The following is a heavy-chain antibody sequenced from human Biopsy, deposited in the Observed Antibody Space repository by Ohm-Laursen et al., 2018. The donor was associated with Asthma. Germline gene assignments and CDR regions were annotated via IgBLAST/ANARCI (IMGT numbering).Heavy chain of an antibody. Sequence: TLSLTCTVSGDSITSGGCCWNWIRQHPGKGLEWIGYTHHSGTSYFNPFLKSRVSFSRDTSKNQFSLRLSSVTAADTAMYYCARIPRRSGSYFVDYWGQGTLVTVSS. CDR1: GDSITSGGCC. V-gene: IGHV4-31*03. CDR2: THHSGTS. J-gene: IGHJ4*02. D-gene: IGHD3-22*01. CDR3: ARIPRRSGSYFVDY.